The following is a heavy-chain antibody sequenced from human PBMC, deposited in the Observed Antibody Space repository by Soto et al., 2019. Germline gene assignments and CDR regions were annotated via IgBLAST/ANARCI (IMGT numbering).Heavy chain of an antibody. J-gene: IGHJ4*02. CDR2: INYSGST. D-gene: IGHD3-10*01. CDR1: GGSINSGGYY. Sequence: SETLSLTCTVSGGSINSGGYYWSWIRQHPGKGLEWIGYINYSGSTNYNPSLKSRITISRDTSKNQFSLKLSSVTAADTAVYYCARNYHHSKAYGYWGQGTLVTVSS. CDR3: ARNYHHSKAYGY. V-gene: IGHV4-31*03.